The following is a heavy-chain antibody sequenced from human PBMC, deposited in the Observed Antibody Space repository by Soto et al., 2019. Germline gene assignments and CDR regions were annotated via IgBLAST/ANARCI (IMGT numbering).Heavy chain of an antibody. CDR1: GFTFSDHY. J-gene: IGHJ6*02. Sequence: EVQVVESGRGLVQPGGSLRLSCAASGFTFSDHYMDWVRQAPGKGLEWVGRTRNKDHSYTTEYAASVRGRFTISRDDSKNSLYLQMNSLKSEDTAVYYCTRSWLSGLGGMDVWGQGTTVIVS. CDR3: TRSWLSGLGGMDV. V-gene: IGHV3-72*01. CDR2: TRNKDHSYTT. D-gene: IGHD3-22*01.